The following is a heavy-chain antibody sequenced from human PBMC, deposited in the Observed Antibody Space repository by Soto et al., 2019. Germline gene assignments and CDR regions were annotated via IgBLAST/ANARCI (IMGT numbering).Heavy chain of an antibody. CDR2: IYSGESK. V-gene: IGHV3-53*01. D-gene: IGHD6-6*01. CDR1: GFTVSSNY. J-gene: IGHJ5*02. CDR3: ARDPSRSSSLGWFDP. Sequence: XGCLRLSFGASGFTVSSNYMSWVRQAPGKGLEWVSVIYSGESKLYADSVKGRFTISRDNFKNTLYLQMNSLRAEDTAVYYCARDPSRSSSLGWFDPWGQGALVTVSS.